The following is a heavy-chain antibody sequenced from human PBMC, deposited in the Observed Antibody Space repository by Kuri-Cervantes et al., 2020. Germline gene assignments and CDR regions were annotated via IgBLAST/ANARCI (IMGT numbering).Heavy chain of an antibody. CDR1: GGSISSSSYY. J-gene: IGHJ4*02. Sequence: SETLSLTCTVSGGSISSSSYYWGWIRQPPGKGLEWIGSIYYSGSTYYNPSLKSRVTISVDTSKNQFSLKLSSVTAADTAVYYCARERGGYCSGGSCYRSYPLDYWGQGTLVTVSS. CDR3: ARERGGYCSGGSCYRSYPLDY. D-gene: IGHD2-15*01. V-gene: IGHV4-39*07. CDR2: IYYSGST.